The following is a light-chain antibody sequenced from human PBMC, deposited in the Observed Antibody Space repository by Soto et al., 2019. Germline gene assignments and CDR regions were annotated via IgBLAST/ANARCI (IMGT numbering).Light chain of an antibody. CDR1: QGISNY. CDR2: AAS. CDR3: QKYNSAPLT. V-gene: IGKV1-27*01. Sequence: DIQMTQSPSSLSASVGDRVTVTCRASQGISNYLAWYQQKPGTVPELLIYAASTLQSGVPSRFNGSGSGTDFTLTISGLQPEDVATYYCQKYNSAPLTFGGGTKVEIK. J-gene: IGKJ4*01.